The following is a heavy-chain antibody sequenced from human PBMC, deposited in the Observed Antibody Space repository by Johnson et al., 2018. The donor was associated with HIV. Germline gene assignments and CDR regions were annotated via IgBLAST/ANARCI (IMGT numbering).Heavy chain of an antibody. J-gene: IGHJ3*02. CDR1: GFTFSTSA. CDR2: ISGGGGST. CDR3: AKTYSEGEVRDAFDI. V-gene: IGHV3-23*04. D-gene: IGHD2-21*01. Sequence: VLLVESGGGLVQPGGSLRLSCEASGFTFSTSAMSWVRQAPGKGLEWVSGISGGGGSTYYADSVKGRFTISRDNSKNTLYLQMNSLRAEDTAVYYCAKTYSEGEVRDAFDIWGQGTRVTVSS.